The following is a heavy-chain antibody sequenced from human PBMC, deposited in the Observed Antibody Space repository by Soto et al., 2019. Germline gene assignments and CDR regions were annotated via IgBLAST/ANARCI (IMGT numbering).Heavy chain of an antibody. CDR3: ATSGIFRGVFLPIDS. D-gene: IGHD2-15*01. V-gene: IGHV4-39*01. CDR2: IYYSGST. Sequence: SETLSLTCTVSGGSISSSSYYWGWIRQPPGKGLEWIGSIYYSGSTYYNPSLKSRVTISVDTSKNQFSLRLTSVTAADTAVYYCATSGIFRGVFLPIDSWGQGTLVTVSS. CDR1: GGSISSSSYY. J-gene: IGHJ4*02.